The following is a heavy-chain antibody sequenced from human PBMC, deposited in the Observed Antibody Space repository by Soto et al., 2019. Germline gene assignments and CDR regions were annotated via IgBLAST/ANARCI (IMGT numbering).Heavy chain of an antibody. Sequence: PSETMSLTCAACGESFRVYYWSWIRQPPGKGLEWIGEINHSGSTNYNPSLKSRVTISVDTSKNQFSLKLSSVTAADTAVYYCARPNGMDVWAQGPTVTVSS. V-gene: IGHV4-34*01. CDR3: ARPNGMDV. J-gene: IGHJ6*02. CDR2: INHSGST. CDR1: GESFRVYY.